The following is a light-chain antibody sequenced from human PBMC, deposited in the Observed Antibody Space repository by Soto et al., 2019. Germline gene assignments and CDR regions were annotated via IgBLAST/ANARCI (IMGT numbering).Light chain of an antibody. V-gene: IGKV3-15*01. CDR1: ERISSD. J-gene: IGKJ2*01. CDR2: AAS. Sequence: EVVLTQSPATISVAPGDTATLSCTASERISSDLAWYQQKPGQAPRLLIYAASTRATGVPDRLSCSGSGADFALTISSLQSDDAAVYCCHQHIQWPPYTFGQGTKLEIK. CDR3: HQHIQWPPYT.